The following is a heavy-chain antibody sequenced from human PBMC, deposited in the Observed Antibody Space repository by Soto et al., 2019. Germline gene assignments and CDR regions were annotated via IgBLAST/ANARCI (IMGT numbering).Heavy chain of an antibody. Sequence: GASVKVSCKASGYTFTSYDMHWVRQAPGQGLEWMGIINPSGGFTNYAQNFQGRVTMTRDTSTSTVYMDLSSLRSEDTAVYYCARALYSGSSTVFDYWGQGTLVTVSS. CDR1: GYTFTSYD. V-gene: IGHV1-46*01. D-gene: IGHD6-6*01. J-gene: IGHJ4*02. CDR3: ARALYSGSSTVFDY. CDR2: INPSGGFT.